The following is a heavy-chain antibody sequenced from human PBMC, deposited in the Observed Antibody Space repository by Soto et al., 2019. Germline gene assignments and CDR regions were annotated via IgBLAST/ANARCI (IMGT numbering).Heavy chain of an antibody. D-gene: IGHD3-3*01. Sequence: ASVKVSCKASGYTFTSYAMHWVRQAPGQRLEWMGWINAGNGNTKYSQKFQGRVTITRDTSASTAYMELSSLRSEDTAVYYCARATAIFGVVNDYWGQGTLVTVSS. CDR1: GYTFTSYA. CDR3: ARATAIFGVVNDY. J-gene: IGHJ4*02. V-gene: IGHV1-3*01. CDR2: INAGNGNT.